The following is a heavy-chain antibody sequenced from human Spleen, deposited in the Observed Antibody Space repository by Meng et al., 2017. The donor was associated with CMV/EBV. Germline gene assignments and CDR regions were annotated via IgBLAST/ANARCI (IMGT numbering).Heavy chain of an antibody. Sequence: QGQLQQWGAGLLKPSATLSLTCAVYGGSFSGYYWSWIRQPPGKGLEWIGEINHSGSTNYNPSLKSRVTISVDTSKNQFSLKLSSVTAADTAVYYGAFYVWGSYRSAPFDYWGQGTLVTVSS. CDR3: AFYVWGSYRSAPFDY. CDR1: GGSFSGYY. J-gene: IGHJ4*02. V-gene: IGHV4-34*01. D-gene: IGHD3-16*02. CDR2: INHSGST.